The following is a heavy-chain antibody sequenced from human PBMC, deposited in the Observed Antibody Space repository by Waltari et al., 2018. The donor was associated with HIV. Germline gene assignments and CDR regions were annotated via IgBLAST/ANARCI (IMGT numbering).Heavy chain of an antibody. V-gene: IGHV4-34*01. CDR2: INHSGST. J-gene: IGHJ5*02. CDR1: GGSFSGYY. D-gene: IGHD1-7*01. Sequence: QVQLQQWGAGLLKPSETLSLTCAVYGGSFSGYYWSWIRQPPGKGLEWIGEINHSGSTNYNPSLKSRVTISVDTSKNQFSLKLSSVTAADTAVYYCARRDLLSLTGSIPTTSGFDPWGQGTLVTVSS. CDR3: ARRDLLSLTGSIPTTSGFDP.